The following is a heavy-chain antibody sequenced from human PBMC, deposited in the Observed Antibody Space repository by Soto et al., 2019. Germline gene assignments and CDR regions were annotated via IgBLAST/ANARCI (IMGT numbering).Heavy chain of an antibody. CDR1: GYSISSSNW. Sequence: QVQLQESGPGLVKPSDTLSHTCAVSGYSISSSNWWGWIRQPPGKGLEWIGYIYYSGSTYYNPSLRSRVTMSVDTSKHQFPLKLCSVTAVDTAVYYCARKNGVLDAFDIWGKGTMLTVSS. J-gene: IGHJ3*02. V-gene: IGHV4-28*01. CDR2: IYYSGST. CDR3: ARKNGVLDAFDI. D-gene: IGHD4-17*01.